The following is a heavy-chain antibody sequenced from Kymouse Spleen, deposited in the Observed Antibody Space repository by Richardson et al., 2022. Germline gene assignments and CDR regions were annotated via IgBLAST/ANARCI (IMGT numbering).Heavy chain of an antibody. Sequence: EVQLVESGGGLVQPGGSLRLSCAASGFTFSSYSMNWVRQAPGKGLEWVSYISSSSSTIYYADSVKGRFTISRDNAKNSLYLQMNSLRDEDTAVYYCARDRIAAAGTYYYGMDVWGQGTTVTVSS. J-gene: IGHJ6*02. D-gene: IGHD6-13*01. CDR3: ARDRIAAAGTYYYGMDV. CDR1: GFTFSSYS. CDR2: ISSSSSTI. V-gene: IGHV3-48*02.